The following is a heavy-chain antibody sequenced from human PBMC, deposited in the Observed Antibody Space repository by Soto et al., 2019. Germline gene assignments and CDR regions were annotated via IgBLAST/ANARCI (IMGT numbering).Heavy chain of an antibody. CDR1: GFSFSDHH. CDR2: IRSKTNSYTT. V-gene: IGHV3-72*01. Sequence: EVPLVESGGGLVQPGGSLRLSCVASGFSFSDHHMDWVRQAPGKGLEWVGRIRSKTNSYTTEHAESVKGRFSISRDDSKNSLFLHISSLKTEDTAVYYCARVAGVPYGSDGFDIWGQGTMVTVS. CDR3: ARVAGVPYGSDGFDI. D-gene: IGHD4-17*01. J-gene: IGHJ3*02.